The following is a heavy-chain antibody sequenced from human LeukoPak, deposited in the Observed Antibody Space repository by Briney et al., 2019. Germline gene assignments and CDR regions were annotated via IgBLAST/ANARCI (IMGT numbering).Heavy chain of an antibody. V-gene: IGHV1-2*06. D-gene: IGHD1-26*01. CDR2: INPNSGGT. CDR1: GYTFTGYY. CDR3: ARKSVGAPLSY. J-gene: IGHJ4*02. Sequence: ASVKVSCKASGYTFTGYYMHWVRRAPGQGLEWMGRINPNSGGTNYAQKFQGRVTMTRDTPISTAYMELSRLRSDDTAVYYCARKSVGAPLSYWGQGTRVTVPS.